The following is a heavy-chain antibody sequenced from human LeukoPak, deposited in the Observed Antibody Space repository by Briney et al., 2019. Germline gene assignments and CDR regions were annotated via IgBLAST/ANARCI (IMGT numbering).Heavy chain of an antibody. V-gene: IGHV1-2*04. Sequence: ASVKVSCKASGYTFTGYYMHWVRQAPGQGLEWMGWINPNSGGTNYAQKFRGWVTMTRDTSISTAYMELSRLRSDDTAVYYCARAGYSSGWYVFDYWGQGTLVTVSS. CDR2: INPNSGGT. D-gene: IGHD6-19*01. CDR3: ARAGYSSGWYVFDY. CDR1: GYTFTGYY. J-gene: IGHJ4*02.